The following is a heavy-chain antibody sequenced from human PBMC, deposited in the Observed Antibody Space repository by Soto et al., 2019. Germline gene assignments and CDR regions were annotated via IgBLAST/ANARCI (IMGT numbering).Heavy chain of an antibody. D-gene: IGHD3-3*01. J-gene: IGHJ3*02. CDR1: GFTFSDYE. V-gene: IGHV3-48*03. CDR3: ATHAPWVGAKNI. CDR2: IGRGGTTI. Sequence: EVQLEESGGNLVQPGGSLRLSCAASGFTFSDYEMNWVRQAPGQGLEWVSYIGRGGTTIYYADSVKGRFTISRDNAKNSLYLQMYSLRPEDTAVYYCATHAPWVGAKNICGQVTMVTFSS.